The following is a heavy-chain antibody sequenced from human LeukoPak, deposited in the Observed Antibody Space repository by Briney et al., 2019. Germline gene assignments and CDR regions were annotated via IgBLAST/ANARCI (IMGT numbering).Heavy chain of an antibody. CDR1: GGSISSYY. CDR2: IYTSGST. V-gene: IGHV4-4*07. J-gene: IGHJ4*02. D-gene: IGHD4-17*01. CDR3: ARSDLYGDYPPGKY. Sequence: SQTLSLTCTVSGGSISSYYWSWIRQPAGKGLEWIVRIYTSGSTNYNPSLKSRVTMSVDTSKNQFSLMLSSVTAADTAVYYCARSDLYGDYPPGKYWGQGTLVTVSS.